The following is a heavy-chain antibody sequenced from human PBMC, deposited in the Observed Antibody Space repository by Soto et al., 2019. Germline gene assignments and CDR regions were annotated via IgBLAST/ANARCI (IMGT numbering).Heavy chain of an antibody. CDR1: GGTFSSYA. V-gene: IGHV1-69*13. CDR3: ARTLHYEPTFDY. D-gene: IGHD4-17*01. CDR2: IIPIFGTA. Sequence: GASVKVSCKASGGTFSSYAISWVRQAPGQGLEWMGGIIPIFGTANYAQKFQGRVTITADESTSTAYMELSSLRSEDTAVYYCARTLHYEPTFDYWGQGTLVTVSS. J-gene: IGHJ4*02.